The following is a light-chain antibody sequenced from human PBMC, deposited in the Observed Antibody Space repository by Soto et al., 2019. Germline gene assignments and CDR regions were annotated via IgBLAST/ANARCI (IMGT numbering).Light chain of an antibody. CDR2: EVS. Sequence: QSALTQPPSASGSPGQSVTISCTGTSSDVGAYNYVSWYQQHPGKAPKVMIFEVSKRPSGVPDRFSGSKSGNTASLGVSGLQAEDEADYYCSSFAGSNEVVFGGGTKLTVL. CDR3: SSFAGSNEVV. J-gene: IGLJ3*02. CDR1: SSDVGAYNY. V-gene: IGLV2-8*01.